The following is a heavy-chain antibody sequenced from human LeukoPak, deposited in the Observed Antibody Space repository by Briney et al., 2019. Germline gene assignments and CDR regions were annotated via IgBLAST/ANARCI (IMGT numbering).Heavy chain of an antibody. D-gene: IGHD6-6*01. CDR2: IVPIFGTA. V-gene: IGHV1-69*13. CDR1: GGTFSSYA. Sequence: SAKVSCKASGGTFSSYAISWVRQAPGQGLEWMGGIVPIFGTANYAQKFQGRVTITADESTSTAYMELSSLRSEDTAVYYCARDLLIAASGSWFDPWGQGTLVTVSS. J-gene: IGHJ5*02. CDR3: ARDLLIAASGSWFDP.